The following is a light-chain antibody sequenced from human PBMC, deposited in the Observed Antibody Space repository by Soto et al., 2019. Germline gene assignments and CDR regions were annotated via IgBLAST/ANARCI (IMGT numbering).Light chain of an antibody. CDR3: EQYGRT. J-gene: IGKJ1*01. CDR2: GAS. V-gene: IGKV3-20*01. Sequence: EIVLTQSPGTLSLSPGERATLSCRASQSVSSSYLAWYQQKPGQAPRLLIYGASSRATGIPDRFSGSGSGTDFTLTIRRLEPGDFAVYYCEQYGRTFGQGTKVEIK. CDR1: QSVSSSY.